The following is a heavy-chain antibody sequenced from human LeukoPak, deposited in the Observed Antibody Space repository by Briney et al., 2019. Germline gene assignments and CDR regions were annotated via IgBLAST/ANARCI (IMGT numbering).Heavy chain of an antibody. CDR1: GGSISSGGYY. Sequence: SETLSLTCTVSGGSISSGGYYWSWIRQPPGKGLEWIGYIYYSGSTYYNPSLKSRVTISVDTSKNQFSLKLSSVTAADTAVFYCARHVSAYSSGLPYYMDVRGKGTTVTVSS. D-gene: IGHD6-19*01. V-gene: IGHV4-30-2*03. CDR2: IYYSGST. CDR3: ARHVSAYSSGLPYYMDV. J-gene: IGHJ6*03.